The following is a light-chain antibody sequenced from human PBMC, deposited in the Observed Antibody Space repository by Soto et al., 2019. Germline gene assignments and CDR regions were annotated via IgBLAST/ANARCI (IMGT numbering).Light chain of an antibody. CDR3: QQSYSTPLT. Sequence: DIQLTQSPSFLSASVGDRVSITCRARQSISSYLNWYQQKPGKAPKLLIYAASSLQSGVPSRFSGSGSGTDFTLTISSLQPEDFATYYCQQSYSTPLTFGGGTKVDIK. V-gene: IGKV1-39*01. CDR1: QSISSY. J-gene: IGKJ4*01. CDR2: AAS.